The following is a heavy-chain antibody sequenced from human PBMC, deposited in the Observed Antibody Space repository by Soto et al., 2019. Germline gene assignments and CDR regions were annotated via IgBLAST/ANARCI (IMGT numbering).Heavy chain of an antibody. D-gene: IGHD1-26*01. CDR3: AMFVRLTRATTRDY. CDR2: IYYSGGT. V-gene: IGHV4-30-4*01. CDR1: GGSISSGDYY. Sequence: QVQLQESGPGLVKPSQTLSLTCTVSGGSISSGDYYWSWIRQPPGKGLEWIGYIYYSGGTYYNPSLKSRVTITVDRSKNQCSLKLSSVTAADTAVYYCAMFVRLTRATTRDYWGQGTLVTVSS. J-gene: IGHJ4*02.